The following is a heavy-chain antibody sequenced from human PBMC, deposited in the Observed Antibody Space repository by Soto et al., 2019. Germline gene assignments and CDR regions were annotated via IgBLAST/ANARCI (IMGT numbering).Heavy chain of an antibody. CDR1: GFIFTGYA. CDR3: GKRPDSSVRSGYAA. V-gene: IGHV3-23*01. Sequence: GGSLRLSCAASGFIFTGYAMTWVRQAPGKGLEWVSFISDSGVSIYYTDSVKGRFTISRDNSKNTLYLQMHSLRPEDTAVYLCGKRPDSSVRSGYAAWGQGIQVTVSS. D-gene: IGHD3-3*01. CDR2: ISDSGVSI. J-gene: IGHJ5*02.